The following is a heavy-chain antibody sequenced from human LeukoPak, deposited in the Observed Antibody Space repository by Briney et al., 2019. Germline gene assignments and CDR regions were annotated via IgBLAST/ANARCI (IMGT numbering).Heavy chain of an antibody. J-gene: IGHJ4*02. D-gene: IGHD6-13*01. Sequence: GGSLRLSCAASGFTYDDYAMHWVRQAPGKGLEWVSGISWNSGSIGYADSVKGRFTISRDNAKNSLYLQMNSLRAEDMALYYCAKGADSSSWYGYFDYWGQGTLVTVSS. CDR3: AKGADSSSWYGYFDY. V-gene: IGHV3-9*03. CDR2: ISWNSGSI. CDR1: GFTYDDYA.